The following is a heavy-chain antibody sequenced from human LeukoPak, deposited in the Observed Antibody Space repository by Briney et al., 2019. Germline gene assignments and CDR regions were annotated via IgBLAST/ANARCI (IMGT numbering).Heavy chain of an antibody. D-gene: IGHD3-3*01. V-gene: IGHV1-8*01. CDR3: ARFPNYDFWSGYYSVDY. J-gene: IGHJ4*02. CDR2: MNPNSGNT. Sequence: ASVKVSCKASGYTFTSYDINWVRQATGQGLEWMGWMNPNSGNTGYAQKFQGRVTMTRNTSISTAYMELSSLRSEDTAVYYCARFPNYDFWSGYYSVDYWVQGTLVTVSS. CDR1: GYTFTSYD.